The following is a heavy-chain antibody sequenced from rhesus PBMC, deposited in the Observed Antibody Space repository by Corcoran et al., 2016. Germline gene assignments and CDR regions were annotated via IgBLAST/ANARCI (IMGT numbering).Heavy chain of an antibody. CDR1: GGPISSNY. D-gene: IGHD2-2*01. CDR3: ARDKGRCTSTTCYGYGY. J-gene: IGHJ4*01. CDR2: ISGSGGST. Sequence: QLQLQESGPGLVKPSETLSLTCPVSGGPISSNYWSWIRQPPGKGLEGIGRISGSGGSTDYNPSLKSRVTISTDTSKNQFSLKLSSVTAADAAVYYCARDKGRCTSTTCYGYGYWGQGVLVTVSS. V-gene: IGHV4-173*01.